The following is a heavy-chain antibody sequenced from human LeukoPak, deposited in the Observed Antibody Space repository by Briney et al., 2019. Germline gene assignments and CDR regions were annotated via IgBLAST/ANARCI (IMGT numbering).Heavy chain of an antibody. CDR1: GFTFSSYS. J-gene: IGHJ4*02. CDR2: ISSSSSYI. D-gene: IGHD3-22*01. Sequence: GGSLRLSCAASGFTFSSYSMNWVRQAPGKGLEWVSSISSSSSYIYYADSVKGRFTISRDNAKNSLYLQMNSLRAEDTAVYYCAKTWEYYYDSGLDYWGQGTLVTVSS. V-gene: IGHV3-21*04. CDR3: AKTWEYYYDSGLDY.